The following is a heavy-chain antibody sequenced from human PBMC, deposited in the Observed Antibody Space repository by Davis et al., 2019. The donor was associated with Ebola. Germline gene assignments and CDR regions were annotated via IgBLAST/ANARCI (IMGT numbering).Heavy chain of an antibody. V-gene: IGHV4-59*01. D-gene: IGHD1-14*01. CDR3: ARDSSPRNLDI. J-gene: IGHJ3*02. CDR2: IYNSGST. CDR1: GASFSGYW. Sequence: SQTLSLTCGFYGASFSGYWWTWIRQPPGKGLEWIGYIYNSGSTNYNPSLRSRVTISADPSKNQFSLRLTSVTAADTAVYYCARDSSPRNLDIWGQGTLVTVSA.